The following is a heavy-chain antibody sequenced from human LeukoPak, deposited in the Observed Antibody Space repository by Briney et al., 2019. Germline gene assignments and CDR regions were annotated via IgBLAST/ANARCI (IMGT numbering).Heavy chain of an antibody. D-gene: IGHD6-19*01. CDR1: GFTFDDYA. V-gene: IGHV3-9*01. J-gene: IGHJ4*02. Sequence: GGSLRLSCAASGFTFDDYAMHWVRQAPGKGLEWVSGISWNSGSIGYADSVKGRFTISRDNTKNSLYLQMNSLRAEDTALYYCAKGELAVDYFDYWGQGTLVTVSS. CDR3: AKGELAVDYFDY. CDR2: ISWNSGSI.